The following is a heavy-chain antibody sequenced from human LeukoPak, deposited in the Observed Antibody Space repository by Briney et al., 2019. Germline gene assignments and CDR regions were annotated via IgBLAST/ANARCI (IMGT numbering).Heavy chain of an antibody. CDR3: TLLWFGELSPADY. V-gene: IGHV3-73*01. Sequence: PGGSLRLSCAASGFTFSGSAMHWVRQASGKGLEWVGRIRSKANSYATAYAASVKGRFTIYRDDSKNTAYLQMNSLKTEDTAVYYCTLLWFGELSPADYWGQGTLVTVSS. CDR1: GFTFSGSA. J-gene: IGHJ4*02. D-gene: IGHD3-10*01. CDR2: IRSKANSYAT.